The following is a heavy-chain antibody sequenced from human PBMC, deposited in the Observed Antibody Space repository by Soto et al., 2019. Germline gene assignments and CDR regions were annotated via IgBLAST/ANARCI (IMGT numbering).Heavy chain of an antibody. J-gene: IGHJ6*02. V-gene: IGHV1-69*01. CDR1: GGTFSSYA. Sequence: QVQLVQSGAEVKKPGSSVKVSCKASGGTFSSYAISWVRQAPGQGLEWMGGIIPIFGTANYTQKCQGRVTITADESTSTAYMELSSLRSEDTAVYYCALYYDSSGYYPRLAIGNYYYGMDVWGQGTTVTVSS. CDR2: IIPIFGTA. D-gene: IGHD3-22*01. CDR3: ALYYDSSGYYPRLAIGNYYYGMDV.